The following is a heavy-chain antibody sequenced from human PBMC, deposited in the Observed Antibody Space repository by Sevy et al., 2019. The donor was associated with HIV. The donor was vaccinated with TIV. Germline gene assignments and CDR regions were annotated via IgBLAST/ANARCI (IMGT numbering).Heavy chain of an antibody. V-gene: IGHV3-74*01. CDR1: GFTFSSYW. CDR3: ARDQVYYDFWSGYYTHYYYCGMDV. Sequence: GGSLRLSCAASGFTFSSYWMHWVRQAPGKGLVWVSRINSDGSSTSYADSVKGRFTISRDNAKNTRNLQMNSLRAEDTAVYYCARDQVYYDFWSGYYTHYYYCGMDVWGQGTTVTVSS. CDR2: INSDGSST. J-gene: IGHJ6*01. D-gene: IGHD3-3*01.